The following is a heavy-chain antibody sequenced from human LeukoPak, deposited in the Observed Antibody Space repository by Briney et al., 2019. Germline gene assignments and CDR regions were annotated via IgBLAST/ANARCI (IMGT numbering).Heavy chain of an antibody. V-gene: IGHV4-59*01. J-gene: IGHJ3*02. CDR3: ARTERYYDSSGYSDPFDI. CDR2: IYYSGST. CDR1: GVSITSYY. D-gene: IGHD3-22*01. Sequence: SETLSLTCSVSGVSITSYYWSWIRQPPGKGLEWIAYIYYSGSTNYNPSLKSRVTISVDTSKNQFSLKLSSVTAADTAVYFCARTERYYDSSGYSDPFDIWGQGTMVTVSS.